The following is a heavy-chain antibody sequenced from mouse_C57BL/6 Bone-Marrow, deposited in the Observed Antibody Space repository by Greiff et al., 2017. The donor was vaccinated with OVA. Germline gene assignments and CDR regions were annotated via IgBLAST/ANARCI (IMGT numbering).Heavy chain of an antibody. J-gene: IGHJ3*01. D-gene: IGHD2-1*01. CDR2: INPSSGYT. CDR1: GYTFTSYT. Sequence: QVQLQQSGAELARPGASVKMSCKASGYTFTSYTMHWVKQRPGQGLEWIGYINPSSGYTKYNQKFKDKATLTADKSSSTAYMQLSSLTSEDAAVYYCAREGGNYGFAYWGQGTLVTVSA. CDR3: AREGGNYGFAY. V-gene: IGHV1-4*01.